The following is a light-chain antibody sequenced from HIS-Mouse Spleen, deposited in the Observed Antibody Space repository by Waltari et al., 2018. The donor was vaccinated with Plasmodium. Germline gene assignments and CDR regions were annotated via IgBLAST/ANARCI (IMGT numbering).Light chain of an antibody. Sequence: DIQMIQSPSTLSASVGDRVTITCRASQSISSRLAWYQQKPGKAPKLLIYKASSLESGGPSRFSGSGSGTEFTLTISSLQPDDFATYYCQQYNSYSWTFGQGTKVEIK. V-gene: IGKV1-5*03. J-gene: IGKJ1*01. CDR1: QSISSR. CDR2: KAS. CDR3: QQYNSYSWT.